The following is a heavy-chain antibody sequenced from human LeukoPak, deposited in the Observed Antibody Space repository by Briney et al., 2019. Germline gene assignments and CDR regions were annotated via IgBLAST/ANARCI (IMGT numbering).Heavy chain of an antibody. D-gene: IGHD3-22*01. J-gene: IGHJ5*02. CDR1: GYTLTELS. Sequence: GASVKVSCKVSGYTLTELSMHWVRQAPGKGLEWMGGFDPEDGETIYAQKFQGRVTMTEDASTDTAYMELSSLRSEDTAMYYCATDMYYYDSSGYRVNWFDPWGQGTLVTASS. CDR3: ATDMYYYDSSGYRVNWFDP. V-gene: IGHV1-24*01. CDR2: FDPEDGET.